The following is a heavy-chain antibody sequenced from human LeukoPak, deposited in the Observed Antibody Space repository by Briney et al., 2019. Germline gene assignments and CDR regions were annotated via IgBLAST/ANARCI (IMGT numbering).Heavy chain of an antibody. CDR3: ARDLDSNYYYGMDV. CDR1: GGSISSYY. Sequence: SETLSLTCIVSGGSISSYYWSWIRQPPGKGLEWIGYIYYSGSTNYNPSLKSRVTISVDTSKNQFSLKLSSVTAADTAVYYCARDLDSNYYYGMDVWGQGTTVTVSS. D-gene: IGHD3/OR15-3a*01. V-gene: IGHV4-59*01. J-gene: IGHJ6*02. CDR2: IYYSGST.